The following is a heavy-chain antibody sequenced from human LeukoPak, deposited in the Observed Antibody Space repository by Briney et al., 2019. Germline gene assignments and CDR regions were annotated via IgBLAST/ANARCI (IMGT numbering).Heavy chain of an antibody. CDR3: ARTTEGGYTYDFFYYYYMDV. Sequence: SETLSLTCAVYGGSFSGYYWSWIRQPPGKGLEWIGYIYYSGSTNYNPSLKSRVTISVDSSKNQFSLKLSSVTAADTAVYYCARTTEGGYTYDFFYYYYMDVWGKGTTVTISS. J-gene: IGHJ6*03. CDR1: GGSFSGYY. V-gene: IGHV4-59*01. D-gene: IGHD5-18*01. CDR2: IYYSGST.